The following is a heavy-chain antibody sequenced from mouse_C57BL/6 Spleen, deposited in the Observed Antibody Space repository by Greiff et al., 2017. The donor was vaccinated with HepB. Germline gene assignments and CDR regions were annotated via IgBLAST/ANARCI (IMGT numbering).Heavy chain of an antibody. V-gene: IGHV10-1*01. J-gene: IGHJ4*01. CDR2: IRSKSNNYAT. D-gene: IGHD1-1*01. CDR1: GFSFNTYA. CDR3: VRQDYYGSLPYAMDY. Sequence: EVKLVESGGGLVQPKGSLKLSCAASGFSFNTYAMNWVRQAPGKGLEWVARIRSKSNNYATYYADSVKDRFTISRDDSESMLYLQMNNLKTEDTAMYYCVRQDYYGSLPYAMDYWGQGTSVTVSS.